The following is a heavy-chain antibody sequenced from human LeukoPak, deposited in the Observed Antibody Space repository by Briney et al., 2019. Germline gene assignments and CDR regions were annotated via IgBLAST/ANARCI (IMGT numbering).Heavy chain of an antibody. J-gene: IGHJ4*02. V-gene: IGHV1-2*02. CDR3: ARAVLRYFDWLSPNDY. D-gene: IGHD3-9*01. CDR1: RYTFTGYY. CDR2: INPNSGGT. Sequence: GASVKVSCKASRYTFTGYYMHWVRQAPGQGLEWMGWINPNSGGTNYAQKFQGRVTMTRDTSISTAYMELSRLRSDDTAVYYCARAVLRYFDWLSPNDYWGQGTLVTVSS.